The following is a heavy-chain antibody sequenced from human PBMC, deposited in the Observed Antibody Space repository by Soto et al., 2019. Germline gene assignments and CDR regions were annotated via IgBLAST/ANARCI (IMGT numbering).Heavy chain of an antibody. CDR3: TRSAISPYGGLIGPFDY. D-gene: IGHD3-16*02. V-gene: IGHV1-3*05. CDR2: IKPANGNT. CDR1: GYTFTAYA. J-gene: IGHJ4*02. Sequence: QVQLAQSGAEERKPGASVKVSCEATGYTFTAYAMHWVRQAPGQRLEWMGWIKPANGNTKYSQKFQGRLTITSDTSANPVYMELSSLTSEDTAMYYCTRSAISPYGGLIGPFDYWGQGNLVTVSS.